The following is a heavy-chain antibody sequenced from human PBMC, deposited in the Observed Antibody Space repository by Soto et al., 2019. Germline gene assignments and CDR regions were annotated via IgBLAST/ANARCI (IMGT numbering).Heavy chain of an antibody. Sequence: PGGSVRLSCAASGFTFSTYSMNWVRQAPGKGLEWVSSISSTSSYIYYADSVKGRFTISRDNAKNSLYLQMNSLRVEDTAVYYCARDRSVSDYWGQGTLVTLSS. V-gene: IGHV3-21*01. CDR1: GFTFSTYS. CDR3: ARDRSVSDY. J-gene: IGHJ4*02. CDR2: ISSTSSYI.